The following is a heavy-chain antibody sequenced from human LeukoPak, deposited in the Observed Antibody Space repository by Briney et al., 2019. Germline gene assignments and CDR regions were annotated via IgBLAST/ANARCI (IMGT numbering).Heavy chain of an antibody. D-gene: IGHD6-19*01. J-gene: IGHJ4*02. CDR3: ATLGIVAGLGYDY. Sequence: GGSLRLSCAASGFTSSSYAMSWVRQAPGKGLEWVSAISGSGGSTYYADSVKGRFTISRDNSKNTLYLQMNSLRAEDTAVYYCATLGIVAGLGYDYWGQGTLVTVSS. V-gene: IGHV3-23*01. CDR2: ISGSGGST. CDR1: GFTSSSYA.